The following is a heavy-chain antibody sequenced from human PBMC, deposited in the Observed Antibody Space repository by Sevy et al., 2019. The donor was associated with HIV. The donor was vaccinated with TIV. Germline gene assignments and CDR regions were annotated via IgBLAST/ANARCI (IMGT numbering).Heavy chain of an antibody. CDR3: ARDSSRNDAHY. V-gene: IGHV3-7*01. Sequence: EGSLRLSCTASGFTFSTYWMNWLRQAPGKGLEWVANMNQDGSTKVYVDSVRGRFTISRDNAKNSLYLQMDSLRAEDTAVYYCARDSSRNDAHYWGQGTVVTVSS. J-gene: IGHJ4*02. D-gene: IGHD1-1*01. CDR1: GFTFSTYW. CDR2: MNQDGSTK.